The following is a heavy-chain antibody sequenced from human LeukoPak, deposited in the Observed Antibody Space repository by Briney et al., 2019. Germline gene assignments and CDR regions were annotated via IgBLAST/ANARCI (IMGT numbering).Heavy chain of an antibody. CDR1: GGSISSSSYC. J-gene: IGHJ4*02. CDR3: ARLIVAAAVDY. D-gene: IGHD6-13*01. Sequence: PSETLSLTCTVSGGSISSSSYCWGWIRQPPGKGLEWIGSIYYSGSTYYNPSLKSRVTISVDTSKNQFSLKLSSVTAADTAVYYCARLIVAAAVDYWGQGTLVTVSS. CDR2: IYYSGST. V-gene: IGHV4-39*01.